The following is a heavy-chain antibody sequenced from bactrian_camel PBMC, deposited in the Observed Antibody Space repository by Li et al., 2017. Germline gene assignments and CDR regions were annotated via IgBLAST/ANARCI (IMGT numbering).Heavy chain of an antibody. CDR1: GYAAYSVC. D-gene: IGHD2*01. J-gene: IGHJ4*01. V-gene: IGHV3S63*01. CDR2: IHTGTGST. Sequence: HVQLVESGGGSVQAGGSLTLSCAASGYAAYSVCLGWFRQAPSGKEREGVARIHTGTGSTTYADSAKGRFTISQDNAKKTLYLQMNSLKPEDTAMYYCAADFGPYCSGSYLARRANFEGQGTQVTVS.